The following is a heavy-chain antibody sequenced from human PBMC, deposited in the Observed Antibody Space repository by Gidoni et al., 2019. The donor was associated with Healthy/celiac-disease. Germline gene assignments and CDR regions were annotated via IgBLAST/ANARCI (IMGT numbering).Heavy chain of an antibody. CDR2: MNPNSGNT. CDR3: ARWGYSGLRFVYYYYGMDV. CDR1: GYTFTSYD. D-gene: IGHD5-12*01. V-gene: IGHV1-8*01. Sequence: QVQLVQSGAEVKKPGASVKVSCKAAGYTFTSYDINWARQATGQGLEWMGWMNPNSGNTGYAQKFQGRVTMTRNTSISTAYMELSSLRSEDTAVYYCARWGYSGLRFVYYYYGMDVWGQGTTVTVSS. J-gene: IGHJ6*02.